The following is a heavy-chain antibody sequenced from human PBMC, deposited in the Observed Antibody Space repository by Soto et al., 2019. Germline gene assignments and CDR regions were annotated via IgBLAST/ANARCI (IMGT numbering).Heavy chain of an antibody. D-gene: IGHD6-19*01. CDR2: IWYDGSNK. Sequence: QVQLVESGGGVVQPGRSLRLSCAASGFTFSNYGMHWVRQAPGKGLEWVAIIWYDGSNKDYADSVKGRFTISRDNSENTLYLEMNSLRAEDTAVYYCARDRYSSGWYDLDYWGQGTLVTVSS. V-gene: IGHV3-33*01. CDR3: ARDRYSSGWYDLDY. J-gene: IGHJ4*02. CDR1: GFTFSNYG.